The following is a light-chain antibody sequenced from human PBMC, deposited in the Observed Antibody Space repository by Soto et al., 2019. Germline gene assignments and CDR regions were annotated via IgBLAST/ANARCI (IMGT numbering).Light chain of an antibody. CDR2: DAS. Sequence: EIVLTQSPGTLSLSPGERATLSCRASQSVSSSYLAWYQQKPGQAPRLLIYDASNRAAGIPARFSGSGSGTEFILTISGLEPEDSGIYHCHQHGGSPETFGQGTKVDI. CDR1: QSVSSSY. CDR3: HQHGGSPET. V-gene: IGKV3-20*01. J-gene: IGKJ1*01.